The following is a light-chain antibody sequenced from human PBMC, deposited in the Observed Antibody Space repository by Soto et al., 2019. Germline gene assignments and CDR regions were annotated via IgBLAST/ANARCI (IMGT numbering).Light chain of an antibody. CDR2: KAS. CDR1: QTFNSW. CDR3: QQYNSYSPT. Sequence: DIQMTQSPSRMYASVGDTITITCRASQTFNSWVTWYQQKPGKAPKLLIYKASRLESGVPSRFSGSGSETEFTLTISGLQPGDSATYYCQQYNSYSPTFGQGTKVEVK. V-gene: IGKV1-5*03. J-gene: IGKJ1*01.